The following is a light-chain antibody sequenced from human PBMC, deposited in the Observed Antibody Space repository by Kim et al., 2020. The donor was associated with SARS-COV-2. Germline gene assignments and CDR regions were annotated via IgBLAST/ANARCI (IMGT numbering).Light chain of an antibody. Sequence: SPGQTAGITCSGDKLGDNYACWYQQKPGQCPVLVIYQDSKRPSGIPERFSGANSGNTVTLTIRGTQAMDEAYNYRQAWDSSAAVVGRGTKLTVL. CDR2: QDS. CDR1: KLGDNY. CDR3: QAWDSSAAV. V-gene: IGLV3-1*01. J-gene: IGLJ2*01.